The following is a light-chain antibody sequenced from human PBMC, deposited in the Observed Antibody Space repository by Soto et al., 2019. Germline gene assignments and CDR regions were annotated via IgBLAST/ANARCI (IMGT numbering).Light chain of an antibody. CDR1: TGAVTSGHY. CDR2: DTS. Sequence: QTVVTQEPSLTVSPGGIVTLTCGSSTGAVTSGHYPYWFQQKPGQAPRTLIYDTSNKHSWTPARFSGSLLGGKAALTLSGAQPEDEAEYYCLLSYSGAHVVFGGGTKVTVL. V-gene: IGLV7-46*01. CDR3: LLSYSGAHVV. J-gene: IGLJ2*01.